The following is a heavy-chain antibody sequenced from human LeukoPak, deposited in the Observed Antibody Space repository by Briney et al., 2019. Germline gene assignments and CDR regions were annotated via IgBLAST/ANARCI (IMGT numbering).Heavy chain of an antibody. Sequence: SETLSLTCAVYGVSFSGYYWSWIRQPPGKGLEWIGEINHSGSTNYNPSLKSRVTISVDTSKNQFSLKLSSVTAADTAVYYCARGRSRLRHYFDYWGQGTLVTVSS. J-gene: IGHJ4*02. CDR1: GVSFSGYY. V-gene: IGHV4-34*01. CDR2: INHSGST. D-gene: IGHD5-12*01. CDR3: ARGRSRLRHYFDY.